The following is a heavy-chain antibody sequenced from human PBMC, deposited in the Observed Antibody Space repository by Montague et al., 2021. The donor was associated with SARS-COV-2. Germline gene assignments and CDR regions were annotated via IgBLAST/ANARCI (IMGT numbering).Heavy chain of an antibody. V-gene: IGHV3-74*01. CDR3: ARMPMRNGHGYGDVFDV. CDR1: GFTFRTYW. J-gene: IGHJ3*01. D-gene: IGHD6-13*01. Sequence: SLRLSCPVSGFTFRTYWMHWVRQAPGKGLEWVSRIDDDGTNTIYADSVKGRFTISRDSAKSTLYLQMNSLRAGDTAVYYCARMPMRNGHGYGDVFDVWGQGTMVTVSS. CDR2: IDDDGTNT.